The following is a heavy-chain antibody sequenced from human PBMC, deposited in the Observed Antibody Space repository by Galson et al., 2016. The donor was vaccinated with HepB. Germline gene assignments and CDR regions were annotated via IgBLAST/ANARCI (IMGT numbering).Heavy chain of an antibody. CDR3: ARGLGYDYSNYEPGF. CDR1: GGCISNYY. D-gene: IGHD4-11*01. V-gene: IGHV4-59*01. J-gene: IGHJ4*02. CDR2: ISYSGNT. Sequence: SETLSLTCTLSGGCISNYYWMWIRQPPGKGLEWIGYISYSGNTRYNPSVKSRVTISIDMSKNQFSLKLSSVTAADTAVYYCARGLGYDYSNYEPGFWGQGTLVTVSS.